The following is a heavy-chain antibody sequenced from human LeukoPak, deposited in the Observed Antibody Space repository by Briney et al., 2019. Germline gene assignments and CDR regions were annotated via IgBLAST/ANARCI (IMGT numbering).Heavy chain of an antibody. CDR1: GGVFPGFF. CDR3: ARGSLWFGELFRHYYYYYGMDV. Sequence: SASPAPTRPALGGVFPGFFWTLILPPPPQGAHRNGGINHNRSTNYNPSLKSRVTISVDTSKNQFSLKLSSVTAADTAVYYCARGSLWFGELFRHYYYYYGMDVWGQGTTVTVSS. V-gene: IGHV4-34*01. D-gene: IGHD3-10*01. J-gene: IGHJ6*02. CDR2: INHNRST.